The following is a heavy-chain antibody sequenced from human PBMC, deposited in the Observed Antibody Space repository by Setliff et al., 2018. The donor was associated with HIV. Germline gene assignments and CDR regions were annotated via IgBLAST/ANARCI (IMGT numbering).Heavy chain of an antibody. D-gene: IGHD6-19*01. J-gene: IGHJ4*02. CDR3: ATSTVAGLFDY. CDR1: GGSIRRGSYY. V-gene: IGHV4-61*09. CDR2: ISSSGST. Sequence: SETLSLTCTVSGGSIRRGSYYWNWIRQPVGEGLEWIGHISSSGSTNYNPSLKNRVSLSLDTSKNQFSLKLRSVIAADTAVYYCATSTVAGLFDYWGQGALVTVSS.